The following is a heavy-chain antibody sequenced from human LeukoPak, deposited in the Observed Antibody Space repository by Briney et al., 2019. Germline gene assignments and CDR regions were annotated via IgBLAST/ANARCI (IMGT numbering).Heavy chain of an antibody. V-gene: IGHV4-34*01. Sequence: SETLSLTCAVYGGSFSGYYWSWIRQPPGKGLEWIGEINHSGGTNYNPSLKSRVTISVDTSKNQFSLKLSSVTAADTAVYYCARGRVPAASPFDYWGQGTLVTVSS. J-gene: IGHJ4*02. CDR3: ARGRVPAASPFDY. CDR2: INHSGGT. CDR1: GGSFSGYY. D-gene: IGHD2-2*01.